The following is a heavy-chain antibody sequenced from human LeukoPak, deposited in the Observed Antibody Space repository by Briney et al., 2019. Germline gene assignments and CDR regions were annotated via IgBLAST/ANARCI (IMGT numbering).Heavy chain of an antibody. CDR2: IYYSGST. CDR1: GGSISSYY. CDR3: ARGPGHSGHDY. V-gene: IGHV4-59*01. J-gene: IGHJ4*02. D-gene: IGHD5-12*01. Sequence: SETLSLTCTVSGGSISSYYWSWIRQPPGKGLEWIGYIYYSGSTNYNPSLKSRVTISIDTSKNQFSLNLSSVTAADTAVYYCARGPGHSGHDYWGQGTLVTVSS.